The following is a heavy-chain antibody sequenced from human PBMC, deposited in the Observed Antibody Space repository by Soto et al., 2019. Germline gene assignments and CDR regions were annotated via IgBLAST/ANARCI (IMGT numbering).Heavy chain of an antibody. Sequence: SVKVSCKASGGTFSSYAISWVRQAPGQELEWMGGIIPIFGTANYAQKFQGRVTITADESTSTAYMELSSLRSEDTAVYYCARVNAIFGVVTTRPDYYYYGMDVWGQGTTVTVSS. V-gene: IGHV1-69*13. J-gene: IGHJ6*02. CDR3: ARVNAIFGVVTTRPDYYYYGMDV. CDR1: GGTFSSYA. D-gene: IGHD3-3*01. CDR2: IIPIFGTA.